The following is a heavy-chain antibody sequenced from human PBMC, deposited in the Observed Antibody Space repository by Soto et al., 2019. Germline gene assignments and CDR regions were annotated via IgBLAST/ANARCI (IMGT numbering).Heavy chain of an antibody. CDR2: IYYSGST. CDR3: ARLVVTATYDWDYYSGMDV. J-gene: IGHJ6*02. D-gene: IGHD2-21*02. CDR1: GGSISSYY. V-gene: IGHV4-59*01. Sequence: QVQLQESGPGLVKPSETLSLTCTVSGGSISSYYWSWIRQPPGKGLEWIGYIYYSGSTNYNPSLKSRVTISVDTSKNQFSLKLSSVTAADTAVYYCARLVVTATYDWDYYSGMDVWGQGTTVTVSS.